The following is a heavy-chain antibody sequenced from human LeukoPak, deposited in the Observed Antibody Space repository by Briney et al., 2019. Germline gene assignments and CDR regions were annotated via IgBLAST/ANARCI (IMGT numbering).Heavy chain of an antibody. CDR3: ARWHSHGRYFDY. Sequence: SETLSLTCTVSGGSISGYYWNWIRQPPGQGLEWIGYTSDSGGHTYYKPSLKSRVAISVDTSKNQFSLKLTSATAADTAVYYCARWHSHGRYFDYWGQGALVTVSS. V-gene: IGHV4-59*01. CDR1: GGSISGYY. J-gene: IGHJ4*02. CDR2: TSDSGGHT. D-gene: IGHD2-21*01.